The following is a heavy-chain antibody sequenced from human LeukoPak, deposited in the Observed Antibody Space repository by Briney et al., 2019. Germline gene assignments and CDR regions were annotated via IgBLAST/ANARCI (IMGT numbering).Heavy chain of an antibody. CDR3: ATAHYYYDSSGYYYGAFDI. CDR2: FDPEDGET. Sequence: ASVKVSCKVSGYTLTELSMHWVRQAPGKGLEWMGGFDPEDGETIYAQKFQGRVTMTEDTSTDTAYMELSSLRSEDTAVYYCATAHYYYDSSGYYYGAFDIWGQGTMVTVSS. D-gene: IGHD3-22*01. CDR1: GYTLTELS. V-gene: IGHV1-24*01. J-gene: IGHJ3*02.